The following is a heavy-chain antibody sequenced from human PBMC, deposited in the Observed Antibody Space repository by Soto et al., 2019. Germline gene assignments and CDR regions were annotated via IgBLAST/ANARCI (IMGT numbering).Heavy chain of an antibody. CDR2: INTYNGNR. CDR3: ARDSLRGYDSSGFYS. V-gene: IGHV1-18*01. J-gene: IGHJ4*02. D-gene: IGHD3-22*01. Sequence: QVQLVQSGAELRKPGASVKVSCKASGYSFSSYGINWVRQAPGQGLEWMGWINTYNGNRNYAQKFEDRVTMTTATSTKTVYMALRSLKSDDTAIYYCARDSLRGYDSSGFYSWGQGTLLTVSS. CDR1: GYSFSSYG.